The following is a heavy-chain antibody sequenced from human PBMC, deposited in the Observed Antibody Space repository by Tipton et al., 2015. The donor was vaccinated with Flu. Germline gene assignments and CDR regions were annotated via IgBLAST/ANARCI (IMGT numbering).Heavy chain of an antibody. CDR3: ARDLRKDFWNGSSYYHYYGMDV. V-gene: IGHV3-7*01. J-gene: IGHJ6*02. D-gene: IGHD3-3*01. Sequence: VQLVQSGGGLVQPGGSLTLSCVASGFTFSSYWMSWVRQAPGKGLEWVANIRQDGSEKYYVGSVKGRFTISRDYAKNSLYLQMNSLRAEDTAVYYCARDLRKDFWNGSSYYHYYGMDVWGQGTTVTVSS. CDR2: IRQDGSEK. CDR1: GFTFSSYW.